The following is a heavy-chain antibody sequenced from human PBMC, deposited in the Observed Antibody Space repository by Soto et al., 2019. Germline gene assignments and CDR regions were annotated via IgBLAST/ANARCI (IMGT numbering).Heavy chain of an antibody. V-gene: IGHV4-59*08. Sequence: SETLSLTCTVSGGSISSYYWSWIRQPPGKGLEWIGYIYYSGSTNYNPSLKSRVTISVDTSKNQFSLKLSSVTAADTAVYYCARHGALYDSSGYNWFDPWGQGTLVTVSS. J-gene: IGHJ5*02. CDR3: ARHGALYDSSGYNWFDP. CDR2: IYYSGST. CDR1: GGSISSYY. D-gene: IGHD3-22*01.